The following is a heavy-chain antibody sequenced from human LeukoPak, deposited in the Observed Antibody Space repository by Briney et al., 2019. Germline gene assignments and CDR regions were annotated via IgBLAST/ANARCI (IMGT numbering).Heavy chain of an antibody. CDR1: GFTFRSYA. Sequence: GGSLRLSCAASGFTFRSYAMSWVRQAPGKGLEWVSSISGSGDTTYYADSMKGRFTISRDNSRNTLYLQMNSLRAEDTAVYYCARSTITGAYSYGSHFDYWGQGTLVTVSS. V-gene: IGHV3-23*01. J-gene: IGHJ4*02. CDR3: ARSTITGAYSYGSHFDY. D-gene: IGHD5-18*01. CDR2: ISGSGDTT.